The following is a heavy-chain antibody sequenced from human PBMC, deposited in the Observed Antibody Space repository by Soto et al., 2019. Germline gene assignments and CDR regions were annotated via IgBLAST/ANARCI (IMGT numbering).Heavy chain of an antibody. CDR2: IYATGTT. J-gene: IGHJ5*02. V-gene: IGHV4-4*07. D-gene: IGHD1-1*01. Sequence: SETLSLPCPVSGSSISGFYWSWIRKSAGKGLEWIGRIYATGTTDYNPSLKSRVMMSVDTSKKQFSLKLRSVTAADTAVYYCVRDGTKTLRDWFDPWGQGISVTVSS. CDR1: GSSISGFY. CDR3: VRDGTKTLRDWFDP.